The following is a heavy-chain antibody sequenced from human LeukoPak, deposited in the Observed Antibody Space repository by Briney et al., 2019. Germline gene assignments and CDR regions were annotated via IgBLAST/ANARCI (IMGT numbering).Heavy chain of an antibody. J-gene: IGHJ4*02. Sequence: PSETLSLTCAVYGGSFSGYYWSWIRQPPGKGLEWIGEINHSGSTNYNPSLKSRVTISVDTSKNQFSLKLSSVTAADTAVYYCARVSVTAAAGNQDNSDYWGQGTLVTVSS. D-gene: IGHD6-13*01. CDR2: INHSGST. CDR3: ARVSVTAAAGNQDNSDY. CDR1: GGSFSGYY. V-gene: IGHV4-34*01.